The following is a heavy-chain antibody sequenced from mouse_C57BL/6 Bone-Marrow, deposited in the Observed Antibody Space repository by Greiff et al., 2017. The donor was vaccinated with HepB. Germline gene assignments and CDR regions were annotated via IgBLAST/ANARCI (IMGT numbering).Heavy chain of an antibody. D-gene: IGHD2-9*01. V-gene: IGHV1-82*01. J-gene: IGHJ4*01. CDR2: IYPGDGDT. Sequence: VQLQQSGPELVKPGASVKISCKASGYAFSSSWMNWVKQRPGKGLEWIGRIYPGDGDTNYNGKFKGKATLTADKSSSTAYMQLSSLTSEDSAVYFCASPTMVTTYAMDYWGQGTSVTVSS. CDR1: GYAFSSSW. CDR3: ASPTMVTTYAMDY.